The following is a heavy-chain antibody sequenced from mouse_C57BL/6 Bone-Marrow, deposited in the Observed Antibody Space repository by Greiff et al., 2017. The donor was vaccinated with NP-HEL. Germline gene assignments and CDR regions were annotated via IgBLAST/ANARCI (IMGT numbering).Heavy chain of an antibody. Sequence: EVKLVESGGDLVKPGGSLKLSCAASGFTFSSYGMSWVRQTPDKRLEWVATISSGGSYTYYTDSVKGRFTISRANAKNTLYLQMSSLKSEDTAMYYCARHGGSSVDYWGQGTTLTVSS. J-gene: IGHJ2*01. V-gene: IGHV5-6*01. CDR2: ISSGGSYT. CDR3: ARHGGSSVDY. D-gene: IGHD1-1*01. CDR1: GFTFSSYG.